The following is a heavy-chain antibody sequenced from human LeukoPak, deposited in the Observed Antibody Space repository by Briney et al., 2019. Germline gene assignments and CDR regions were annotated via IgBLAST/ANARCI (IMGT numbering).Heavy chain of an antibody. CDR2: IYHSGST. V-gene: IGHV4-30-2*01. CDR1: GGSISSGGYS. J-gene: IGHJ3*02. CDR3: ARYTTVTTDAFDI. D-gene: IGHD4-17*01. Sequence: SETLSLTCTVSGGSISSGGYSWSWIRQPPGKGLEWIGYIYHSGSTYYNPSLKSRVTISVDRSKNQFSLKLSSVTAADTAVYYCARYTTVTTDAFDIWGQGTMVTVSS.